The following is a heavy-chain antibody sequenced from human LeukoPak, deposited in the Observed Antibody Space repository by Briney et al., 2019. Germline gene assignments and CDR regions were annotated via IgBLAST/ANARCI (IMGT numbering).Heavy chain of an antibody. V-gene: IGHV3-23*01. CDR1: GFTCSASP. CDR3: AKGGHHFNPFYN. J-gene: IGHJ4*02. Sequence: GGSLRLSCAVSGFTCSASPRGWVRQAPGKGLEWVSSIHAGGRDPFCADSVQGRCTISRDNSKTTLSLQLNNLRAEDTAISFCAKGGHHFNPFYNWGQGTLVTVSS. CDR2: IHAGGRDP.